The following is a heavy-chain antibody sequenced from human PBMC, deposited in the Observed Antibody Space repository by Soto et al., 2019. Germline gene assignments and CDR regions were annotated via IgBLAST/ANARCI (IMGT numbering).Heavy chain of an antibody. CDR2: IKSKTDGGTT. D-gene: IGHD6-13*01. CDR1: GFTFSNAW. J-gene: IGHJ6*02. Sequence: GGSLRLSCAASGFTFSNAWMSWVRQAPGKGLEWVGRIKSKTDGGTTDYAAPVKGRFTISRDDSKNTLYLQMNSLKTEDTAVYYCTTAGQQLASLPYYYYYYGMDVWGQGTTVTVSS. CDR3: TTAGQQLASLPYYYYYYGMDV. V-gene: IGHV3-15*07.